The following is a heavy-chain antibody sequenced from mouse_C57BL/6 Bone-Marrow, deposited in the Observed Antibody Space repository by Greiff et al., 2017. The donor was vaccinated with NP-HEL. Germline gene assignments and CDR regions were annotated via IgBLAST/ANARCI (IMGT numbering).Heavy chain of an antibody. Sequence: EVKLVESGGGLVKPGGSLKLPCAASGFTFSSYAMSWVRQTPEKRLEWVATISDGGSYTYYPDNVKGRFTISRDNAKNNLYLQMSHLKSEDTAMYYCARDRGYDYYAMDYWGQGTSVTVSS. CDR1: GFTFSSYA. CDR3: ARDRGYDYYAMDY. CDR2: ISDGGSYT. V-gene: IGHV5-4*01. J-gene: IGHJ4*01. D-gene: IGHD3-1*01.